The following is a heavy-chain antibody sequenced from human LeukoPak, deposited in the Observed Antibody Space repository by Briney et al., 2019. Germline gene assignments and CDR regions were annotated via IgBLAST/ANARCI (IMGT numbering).Heavy chain of an antibody. J-gene: IGHJ4*02. D-gene: IGHD6-19*01. CDR1: GYTFTSYA. V-gene: IGHV1-3*01. CDR2: INAGNGNT. Sequence: GASVKVSCKASGYTFTSYAMHWVRQAPGQRLEWMGWINAGNGNTKYSQKFQGRVTITRDTSASTAYMELSSLRSEDTAVYYCARAVGSGWPYFDYWGQGTLVTVSS. CDR3: ARAVGSGWPYFDY.